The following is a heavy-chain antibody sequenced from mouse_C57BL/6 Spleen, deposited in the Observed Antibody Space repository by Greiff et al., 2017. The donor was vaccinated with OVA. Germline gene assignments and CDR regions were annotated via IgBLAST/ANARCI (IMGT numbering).Heavy chain of an antibody. Sequence: EVQLQQSGPELVKPGASVKISCKASGYTFTDYYMNWVKQSHGKSLEWIGDINPNNGGTSYNQKCKGKATLTVDKSSSTAYMELRSLTSEDSAVYYCARDGSSPACFAYWGQGTLVTVSA. CDR2: INPNNGGT. D-gene: IGHD1-1*01. J-gene: IGHJ3*01. CDR1: GYTFTDYY. V-gene: IGHV1-26*01. CDR3: ARDGSSPACFAY.